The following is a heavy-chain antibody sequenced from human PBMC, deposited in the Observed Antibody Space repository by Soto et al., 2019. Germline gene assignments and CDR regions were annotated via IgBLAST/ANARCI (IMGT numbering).Heavy chain of an antibody. CDR1: GFTFSSYE. V-gene: IGHV3-48*03. CDR3: ARLGTYFDY. Sequence: SLRLSCAASGFTFSSYEMNWVRQAPGKGLEWVSYIRSSGSTTYYADSVKGRFTISRDNAKNSLNLQMNSLRAEDTAVYYCARLGTYFDYWGQGALVTVSS. D-gene: IGHD7-27*01. J-gene: IGHJ4*02. CDR2: IRSSGSTT.